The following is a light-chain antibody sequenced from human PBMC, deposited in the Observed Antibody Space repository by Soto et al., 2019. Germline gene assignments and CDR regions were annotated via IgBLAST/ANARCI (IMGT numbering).Light chain of an antibody. V-gene: IGKV1-39*01. CDR3: QQSYSTPPT. Sequence: DIQMTQSPSSLSASVGDRVTITCRASQSISSYFNWYQQKPGKAPKLLIYAASNLQSGVPSRFSGSGSGTDFTLTINRLQPEDFATYYCQQSYSTPPTFGQGTKVEIK. CDR2: AAS. J-gene: IGKJ2*01. CDR1: QSISSY.